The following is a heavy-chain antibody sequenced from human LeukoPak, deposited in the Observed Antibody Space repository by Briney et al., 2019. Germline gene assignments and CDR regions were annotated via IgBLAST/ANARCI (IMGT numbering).Heavy chain of an antibody. CDR1: GFTFSAYA. J-gene: IGHJ4*02. V-gene: IGHV3-23*01. CDR3: AKESLPHRGYYFDS. D-gene: IGHD3-22*01. CDR2: VSEDGGAR. Sequence: GGSLRLSCAASGFTFSAYAMSWVRQAPGKGLEWVSAVSEDGGARLYADSVKGRFTISRDNSENTVSLQVNSLRAGDTAVYFCAKESLPHRGYYFDSWGRGTLITVSS.